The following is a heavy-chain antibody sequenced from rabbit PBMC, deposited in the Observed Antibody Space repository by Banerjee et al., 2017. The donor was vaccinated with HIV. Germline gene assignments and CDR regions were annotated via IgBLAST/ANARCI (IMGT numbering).Heavy chain of an antibody. CDR2: INTSSGNT. D-gene: IGHD1-1*01. V-gene: IGHV1S45*01. Sequence: QEQLVESGGGLVTLGGSLKLSCKASGFSFSNKYVMCWVRQAPGKGLEWIACINTSSGNTVYATWAKGRLTISKTSWTTVTLQMTSLTAADTATYFCARSSSGDYRRVNLWGPGTLVTVS. J-gene: IGHJ4*01. CDR1: GFSFSNKYV. CDR3: ARSSSGDYRRVNL.